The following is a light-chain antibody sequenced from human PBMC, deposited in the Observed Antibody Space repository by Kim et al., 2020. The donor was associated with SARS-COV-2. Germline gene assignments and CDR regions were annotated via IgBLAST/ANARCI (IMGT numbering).Light chain of an antibody. CDR3: QHYSRFPYT. V-gene: IGKV1-5*03. Sequence: DIQMTQSPPTLSASLGDRVTITCRASENIDTYLAWYQQKPGRAPRLLIYLASNLENGVPSRFSGTGSGTEFSLSITSLQSDDFATYYCQHYSRFPYTFGQGTKLEI. CDR2: LAS. J-gene: IGKJ2*01. CDR1: ENIDTY.